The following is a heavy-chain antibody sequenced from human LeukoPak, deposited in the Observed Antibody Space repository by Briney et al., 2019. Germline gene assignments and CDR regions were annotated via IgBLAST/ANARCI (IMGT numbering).Heavy chain of an antibody. Sequence: ASVKVSCKASGYTFTIYYMHWVRQAPGQGLEWMGWINPNSGATSYAQRFQGRVTMTRDTSISAAYMELSGLTSDDTAVYYCARNPPYCTSTSCYNDYWGQGTLATVSS. CDR3: ARNPPYCTSTSCYNDY. J-gene: IGHJ4*02. V-gene: IGHV1-2*02. CDR1: GYTFTIYY. CDR2: INPNSGAT. D-gene: IGHD2-2*02.